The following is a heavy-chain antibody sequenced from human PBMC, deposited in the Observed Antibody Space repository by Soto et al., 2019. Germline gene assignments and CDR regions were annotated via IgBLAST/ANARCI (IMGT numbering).Heavy chain of an antibody. V-gene: IGHV4-59*01. D-gene: IGHD6-19*01. CDR3: ARATAGYSSGWLPFDY. CDR2: IYYSGST. CDR1: GGSISSYY. Sequence: PSETLSLTCTVSGGSISSYYWSWIRQPPGKGLEWIGYIYYSGSTNYNPSLKSRVTISVDTSKNQFSLKLSSVTAADTAVYYCARATAGYSSGWLPFDYWGQGTLVTVSS. J-gene: IGHJ4*02.